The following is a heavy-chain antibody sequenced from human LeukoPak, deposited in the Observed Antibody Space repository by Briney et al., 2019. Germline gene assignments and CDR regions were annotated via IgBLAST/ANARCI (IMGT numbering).Heavy chain of an antibody. V-gene: IGHV4-59*12. Sequence: PSETLSLTCTVSGGSISSYYWSWIRQPPGKGLEWIGYIYYSGSTNYNPSLKSRVTISVDTSKNQFSLKLSSVTAADTAVYYCARVRLGRGYFDYWGQGTLVTVSS. CDR2: IYYSGST. CDR3: ARVRLGRGYFDY. D-gene: IGHD3-16*01. J-gene: IGHJ4*02. CDR1: GGSISSYY.